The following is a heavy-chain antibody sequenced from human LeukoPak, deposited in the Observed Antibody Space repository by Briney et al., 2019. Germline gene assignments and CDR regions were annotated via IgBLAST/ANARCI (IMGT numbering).Heavy chain of an antibody. V-gene: IGHV1-18*01. CDR1: GYTFTSYG. D-gene: IGHD5-24*01. CDR2: ISAYNGNT. J-gene: IGHJ4*02. CDR3: ARDGPIEMATIFDY. Sequence: GASVKVSCKASGYTFTSYGISWVRQAPGQGLEWMGWISAYNGNTNYAQKLQGRVTMTTDTSTSTANMELRSLRSDDTAVYYCARDGPIEMATIFDYWGQGTLVTVSS.